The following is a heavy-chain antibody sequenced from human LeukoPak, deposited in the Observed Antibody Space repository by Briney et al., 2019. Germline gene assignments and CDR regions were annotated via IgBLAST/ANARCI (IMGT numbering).Heavy chain of an antibody. Sequence: GGSLRLSCAASGFTFRKHYMSWIRQAPGRGPEWVAYIGASGSTRYYRDSVNGRFTISRDNAKNSLHLQMNGLRAEDTAVYYCAKDLREWYYDPNGNYFSYGMDVWGQGTTVVVSS. CDR3: AKDLREWYYDPNGNYFSYGMDV. V-gene: IGHV3-11*01. D-gene: IGHD3-22*01. CDR1: GFTFRKHY. CDR2: IGASGSTR. J-gene: IGHJ6*02.